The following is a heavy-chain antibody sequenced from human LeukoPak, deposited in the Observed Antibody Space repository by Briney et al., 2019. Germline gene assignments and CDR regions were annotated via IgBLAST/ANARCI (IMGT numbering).Heavy chain of an antibody. J-gene: IGHJ4*02. CDR3: ARGTVVDY. CDR2: INHSGST. D-gene: IGHD4-11*01. CDR1: GGSFSGYY. Sequence: PSETLSLTCAVYGGSFSGYYWSWIRQPPGKGLEWIGEINHSGSTNYNASLKSRVTISVDTSKNQFSLKLSSVTAADTAVYYCARGTVVDYWGQGTLVTVSS. V-gene: IGHV4-34*01.